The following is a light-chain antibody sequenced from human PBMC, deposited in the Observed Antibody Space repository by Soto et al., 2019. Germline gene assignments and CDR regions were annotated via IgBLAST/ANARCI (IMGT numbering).Light chain of an antibody. J-gene: IGLJ3*02. Sequence: QSALTQPPSASGSPGQSATISCTGTSSDIGGYNFVSWYQQHPGKAPKLIIYEVTKRPSGVPDRFSGSKSGNTASLTVSGFQTEDEAAYYCSSFAGSNTLVFGGGTKLTVL. CDR3: SSFAGSNTLV. CDR2: EVT. V-gene: IGLV2-8*01. CDR1: SSDIGGYNF.